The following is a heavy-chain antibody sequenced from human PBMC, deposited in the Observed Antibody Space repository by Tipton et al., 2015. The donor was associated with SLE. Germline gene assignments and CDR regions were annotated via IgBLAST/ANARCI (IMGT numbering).Heavy chain of an antibody. V-gene: IGHV4-28*03. J-gene: IGHJ4*02. Sequence: TLSLTCAVSGHSITNGDWWGWIRQRPGKGLEWLGHIFFTGSTYYNSSLKSRVTMSVDTSKTQFSLLLTSVTAADTAVYFCARGWGPTNYFDYWGQGTLVAVSS. D-gene: IGHD3-16*01. CDR3: ARGWGPTNYFDY. CDR1: GHSITNGDW. CDR2: IFFTGST.